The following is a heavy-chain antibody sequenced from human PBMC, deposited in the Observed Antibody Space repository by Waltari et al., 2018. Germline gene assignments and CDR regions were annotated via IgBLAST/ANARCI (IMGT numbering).Heavy chain of an antibody. D-gene: IGHD4-17*01. CDR2: FDPEDGET. CDR1: GYTLTELS. CDR3: ARGASHTYGGNRY. Sequence: QVQLVQSGAEVKKPGASVKVSCKVSGYTLTELSMHWVRQAPGKGLEWMGGFDPEDGETIYAQKFQGRVTITADESTSTAYMELSSLRSEDTAVYYCARGASHTYGGNRYWGQGTLVTVSS. V-gene: IGHV1-24*01. J-gene: IGHJ4*02.